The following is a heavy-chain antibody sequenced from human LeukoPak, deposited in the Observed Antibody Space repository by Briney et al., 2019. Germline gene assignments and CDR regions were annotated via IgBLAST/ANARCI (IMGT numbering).Heavy chain of an antibody. CDR2: IYTSGST. V-gene: IGHV4-61*02. Sequence: SETLSLTCTVSGGSISSGSYYWSWIRQPAGKGLEWIGRIYTSGSTNYNPSLRSRVTISVDTSKNQFSLKLSSVTAADTAVYYCAREEWELGYRDAFDIWGQGTMVTVS. D-gene: IGHD1-26*01. CDR1: GGSISSGSYY. J-gene: IGHJ3*02. CDR3: AREEWELGYRDAFDI.